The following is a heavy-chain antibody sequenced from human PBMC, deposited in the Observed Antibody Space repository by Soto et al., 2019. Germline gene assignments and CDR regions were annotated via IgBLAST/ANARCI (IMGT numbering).Heavy chain of an antibody. CDR3: ARANWNRRWCDFDY. D-gene: IGHD1-1*01. CDR1: GGTFSSDA. J-gene: IGHJ4*02. V-gene: IGHV1-69*01. Sequence: QVQLVQSGAEVKKPGSSVKVSCKTSGGTFSSDAINWVRQAPGQGLEWMGGIIPMFDPPNYTQKFQGRVTITADESTSTVYMKLSSMSSEDTAIYYCARANWNRRWCDFDYWGQGTLVTVSS. CDR2: IIPMFDPP.